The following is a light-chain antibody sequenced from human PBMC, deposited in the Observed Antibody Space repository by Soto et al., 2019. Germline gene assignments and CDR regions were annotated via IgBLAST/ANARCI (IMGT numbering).Light chain of an antibody. J-gene: IGLJ1*01. V-gene: IGLV2-8*01. CDR1: SSDIGGYNS. CDR3: SSYTDRKNVV. CDR2: DVT. Sequence: QSVLTQSPSASGSPGQSVTISCPGTSSDIGGYNSVSWYQQHPGKAPKVMIYDVTKRPSGVPDRFSGSKSGNTASLTVSALQAEDEADYYCSSYTDRKNVVFGTGTKVTVL.